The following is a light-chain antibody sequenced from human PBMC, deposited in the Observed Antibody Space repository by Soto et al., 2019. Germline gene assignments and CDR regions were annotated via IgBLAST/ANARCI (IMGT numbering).Light chain of an antibody. CDR3: LLFYSGGLSV. V-gene: IGLV7-46*01. Sequence: QAVVTQEPSLTVSPGGTVILTCGSSTGAVTSGHYPYWFQQKPGQAPRTLIYDTTNKHSWTPARFSGFLLGDKAALTLSGAQPEDEAEYFCLLFYSGGLSVFGGGTKVTVL. CDR2: DTT. J-gene: IGLJ3*02. CDR1: TGAVTSGHY.